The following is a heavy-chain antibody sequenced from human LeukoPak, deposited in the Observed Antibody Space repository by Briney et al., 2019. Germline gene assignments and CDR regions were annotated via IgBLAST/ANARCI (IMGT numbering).Heavy chain of an antibody. CDR2: ISYDGSNK. J-gene: IGHJ4*02. D-gene: IGHD3-16*02. V-gene: IGHV3-30-3*01. CDR1: GFTFSSYA. CDR3: ARSGAPGGVIVLLDY. Sequence: GGSLRLSCAASGFTFSSYAMHWVRQAPGKGLEWVAVISYDGSNKYYADSVKGRFTISRDNSKNTLYLQMNSLRAEDTAVYYCARSGAPGGVIVLLDYWGQGTLVTVSS.